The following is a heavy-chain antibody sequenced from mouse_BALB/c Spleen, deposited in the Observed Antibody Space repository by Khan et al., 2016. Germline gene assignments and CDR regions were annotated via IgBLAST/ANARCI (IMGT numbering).Heavy chain of an antibody. CDR3: ARLDY. Sequence: EVELVESGGGLVQPGGSLKLSCAASGFTFSSYGMSWVRQTPDKRLELVATINSNGGSTSYPDSVKGRFTISRDNAKNTLYLQMSSLKSEDTAMYYCARLDYWGQGTTLTVSS. CDR1: GFTFSSYG. J-gene: IGHJ2*01. V-gene: IGHV5-6-3*01. CDR2: INSNGGST.